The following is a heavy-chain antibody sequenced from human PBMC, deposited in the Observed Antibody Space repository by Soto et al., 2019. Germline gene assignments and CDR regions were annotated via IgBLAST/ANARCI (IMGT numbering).Heavy chain of an antibody. J-gene: IGHJ5*02. CDR3: ARRPTAELPSNWFDP. D-gene: IGHD2-15*01. CDR2: VFPTGST. Sequence: QVQLQESGPGLVKPSGTLSLTCAVSSDSVSSSNWWSWVRQPPGKGLKWTGEVFPTGSTNYNPSLMSRVTISVDKSKNHFSLNLSSVTAADTAIYYCARRPTAELPSNWFDPWGQGTLVTVSS. CDR1: SDSVSSSNW. V-gene: IGHV4-4*02.